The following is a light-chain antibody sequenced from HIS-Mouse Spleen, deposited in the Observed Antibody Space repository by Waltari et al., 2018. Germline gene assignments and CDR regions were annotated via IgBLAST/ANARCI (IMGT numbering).Light chain of an antibody. CDR2: EGS. CDR3: CSYAGSSTFAV. Sequence: QSALTQPASVSGSPGQSITISCTGTSSDVGIYNLFSWYQQHPGKAPKLLIYEGSKRPSGVSNRFSGSKSGNTASLTISGLQAEDEADYYCCSYAGSSTFAVFGGGTKLTVL. CDR1: SSDVGIYNL. J-gene: IGLJ3*02. V-gene: IGLV2-23*03.